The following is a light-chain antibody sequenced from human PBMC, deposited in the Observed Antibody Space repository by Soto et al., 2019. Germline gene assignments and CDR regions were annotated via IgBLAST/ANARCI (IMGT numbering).Light chain of an antibody. CDR3: QQYENSPRT. V-gene: IGKV3-20*01. Sequence: ELVLTQSPGTLSLSTGETATLSCRASQSVNSNYLAWYQQKPGQGPRLLMYGTSSRATGIPDRFSGSGSGPDFTLPISRQEPEDFEVYYCQQYENSPRTFGQG. CDR2: GTS. J-gene: IGKJ1*01. CDR1: QSVNSNY.